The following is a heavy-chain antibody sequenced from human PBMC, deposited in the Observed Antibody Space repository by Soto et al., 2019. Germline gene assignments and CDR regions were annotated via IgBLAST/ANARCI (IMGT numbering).Heavy chain of an antibody. V-gene: IGHV3-23*01. Sequence: EVQLLESGGGLVQPGGSLRLSCAASGFTFSSHAMSWVRQAPGKGLEWVSAISGSGGSTYYADSVKGRFTISRDNSKNTLYLQMNSLRAEDTAVYYCAKDDHYYGSGSATFDYWGQGTLVTVSS. CDR2: ISGSGGST. J-gene: IGHJ4*02. D-gene: IGHD3-10*01. CDR1: GFTFSSHA. CDR3: AKDDHYYGSGSATFDY.